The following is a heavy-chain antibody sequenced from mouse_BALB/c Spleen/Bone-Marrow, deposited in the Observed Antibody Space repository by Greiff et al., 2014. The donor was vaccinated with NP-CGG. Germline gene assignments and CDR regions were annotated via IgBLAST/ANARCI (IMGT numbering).Heavy chain of an antibody. CDR2: ISDGGSYT. V-gene: IGHV5-4*02. D-gene: IGHD2-4*01. J-gene: IGHJ2*01. CDR1: GFTLSDYY. CDR3: ARVSYDYFDY. Sequence: EVKLVESGGGLVKPGGSLKLSCAASGFTLSDYYVYWVRQTPEKRLEWVATISDGGSYTYYPDSVKGRFTISRDNAKNNLYLQMSSLKSEDTAMYYCARVSYDYFDYWGQGTTLTVSS.